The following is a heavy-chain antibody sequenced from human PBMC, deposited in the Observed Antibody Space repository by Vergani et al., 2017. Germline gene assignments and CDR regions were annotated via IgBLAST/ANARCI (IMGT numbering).Heavy chain of an antibody. CDR3: GKTQGTVVGTWWFDP. CDR2: TRPHEDGA. CDR1: GLTLSSYG. Sequence: QVQLVESGGGVVQPGGSMRLSCSASGLTLSSYGVHWVRQAPGRWLESVTFTRPHEDGAFYSASVRGRFTVSRDNSKNTLYLEMNRLNVDDTAIYYCGKTQGTVVGTWWFDPWGQGTPVTVSS. D-gene: IGHD1-7*01. V-gene: IGHV3-30*02. J-gene: IGHJ5*02.